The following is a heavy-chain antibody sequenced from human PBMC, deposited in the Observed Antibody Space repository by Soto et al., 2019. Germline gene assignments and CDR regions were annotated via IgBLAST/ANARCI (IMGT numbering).Heavy chain of an antibody. Sequence: SEPLSLTCAVYGGSFSGYYWSWIRQPPGKGLEWIGEINHSGSTNYNPSLKSRVTISVDTSKNQFSLKLSSVTAADTAVYYCARVGYSSSWYPYNWFDPWGQGTLVTVSS. D-gene: IGHD6-13*01. CDR2: INHSGST. J-gene: IGHJ5*02. V-gene: IGHV4-34*01. CDR3: ARVGYSSSWYPYNWFDP. CDR1: GGSFSGYY.